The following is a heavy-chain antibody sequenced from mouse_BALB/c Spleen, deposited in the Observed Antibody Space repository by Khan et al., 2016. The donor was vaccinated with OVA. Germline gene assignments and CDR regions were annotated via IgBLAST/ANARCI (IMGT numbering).Heavy chain of an antibody. V-gene: IGHV1-4*01. CDR3: ARTHER. CDR1: GYTFTSYT. CDR2: INPSSGYT. Sequence: VKLVESGAELARPGASAKMSCKASGYTFTSYTMHWVKQRPGQGLEWIGYINPSSGYTKYNQKFKDKATLTADKSSSTAYMQLSSLTSEDSAVYYCARTHERWGQGTTLTVSS. J-gene: IGHJ2*01.